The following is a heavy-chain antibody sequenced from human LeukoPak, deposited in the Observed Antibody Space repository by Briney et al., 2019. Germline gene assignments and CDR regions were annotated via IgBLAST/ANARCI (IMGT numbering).Heavy chain of an antibody. CDR3: ARDRAYSSSPRGFDI. V-gene: IGHV4-61*08. CDR2: IYYSGST. J-gene: IGHJ3*02. CDR1: GGSISSGGYY. D-gene: IGHD6-6*01. Sequence: PSQTLSLTCTVSGGSISSGGYYWSRIRQPPGKGLEWIGYIYYSGSTNYNPSLKSRVTISVDTSKNQFSLKLSSVTAADTAVYYCARDRAYSSSPRGFDIWGQGTMATVSS.